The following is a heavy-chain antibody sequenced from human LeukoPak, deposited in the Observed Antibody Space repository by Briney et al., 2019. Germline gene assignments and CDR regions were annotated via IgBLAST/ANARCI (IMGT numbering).Heavy chain of an antibody. Sequence: GASVKVSCKASGYTFTGYYMHWVRQAPGQGLEWMGWINPHSGGTNYAQKFQGRVTMTRDTSISTAYMELSRLTSDDTAVYYCARPRDPRWFRELFDYWGQGTLVTVSS. V-gene: IGHV1-2*02. CDR1: GYTFTGYY. J-gene: IGHJ4*02. CDR3: ARPRDPRWFRELFDY. D-gene: IGHD3-10*01. CDR2: INPHSGGT.